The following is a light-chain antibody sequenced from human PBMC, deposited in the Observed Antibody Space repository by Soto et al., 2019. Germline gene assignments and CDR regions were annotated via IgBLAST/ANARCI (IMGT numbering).Light chain of an antibody. CDR2: AAS. CDR1: QSISSY. Sequence: IHMAHFPSPLSSSVRNKDTNTFPGSQSISSYLNWYQQKPGKAPKLLIYAASSLQSGVPSRFSGSGSGTDFTLTISSLQPEDFATYYCQQSYSTPQTFGQGTKVDIK. J-gene: IGKJ1*01. V-gene: IGKV1-39*01. CDR3: QQSYSTPQT.